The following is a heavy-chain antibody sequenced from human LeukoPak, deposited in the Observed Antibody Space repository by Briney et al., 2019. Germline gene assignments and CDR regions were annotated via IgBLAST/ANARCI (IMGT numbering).Heavy chain of an antibody. CDR2: INPTSGGT. D-gene: IGHD1/OR15-1a*01. Sequence: ASVKVSCKASGYTFTDYYMHWVRQAPGQGLEWVGWINPTSGGTNYAQKFQDRVTMTRDTSNNTPYMELSRLTSDDTAVYYCAREFRTTTWSYDAFDLWGQGTMVTVSS. CDR3: AREFRTTTWSYDAFDL. CDR1: GYTFTDYY. J-gene: IGHJ3*01. V-gene: IGHV1-2*02.